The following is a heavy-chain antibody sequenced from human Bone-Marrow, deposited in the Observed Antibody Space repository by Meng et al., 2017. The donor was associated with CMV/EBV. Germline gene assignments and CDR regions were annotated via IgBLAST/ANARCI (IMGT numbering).Heavy chain of an antibody. CDR2: ISGSGGST. D-gene: IGHD4-17*01. J-gene: IGHJ5*02. CDR1: GFTFSSYA. Sequence: GESLKISCAASGFTFSSYAMSWVRQAPGKGLEWVSAISGSGGSTYYADSVKGRFTISRDNSKNTLYLQMNSLRAEDTAVYYCAKATYGDYVGWFDPWGQGTLVTVPQ. CDR3: AKATYGDYVGWFDP. V-gene: IGHV3-23*01.